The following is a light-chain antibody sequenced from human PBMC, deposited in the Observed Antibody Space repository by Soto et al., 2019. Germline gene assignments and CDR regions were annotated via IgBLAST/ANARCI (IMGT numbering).Light chain of an antibody. CDR1: SYDVGAYHY. J-gene: IGLJ2*01. Sequence: QSALTQPASVSGSPGQSITISCTGTSYDVGAYHYVSWYQQFPGKAPKLILYEVSNRPSGISNRFSGFRSGSTASLTISGLQPEDDAHYYCISYTTTSALVFGGGTKLTVL. CDR3: ISYTTTSALV. V-gene: IGLV2-14*01. CDR2: EVS.